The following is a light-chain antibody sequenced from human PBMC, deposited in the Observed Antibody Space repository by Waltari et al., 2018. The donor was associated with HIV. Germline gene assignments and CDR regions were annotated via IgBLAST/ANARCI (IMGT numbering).Light chain of an antibody. Sequence: AIRMTQSPSSLSASTGDRVTTTCRASHDISNYLAWYQQKPGGAPKLLIYDASTLESGVPSRFSGSGSGTHFTLTISCLQSEDFATYFCQKYYSYPRTFGQGTEVEIK. CDR1: HDISNY. CDR3: QKYYSYPRT. J-gene: IGKJ1*01. V-gene: IGKV1-8*01. CDR2: DAS.